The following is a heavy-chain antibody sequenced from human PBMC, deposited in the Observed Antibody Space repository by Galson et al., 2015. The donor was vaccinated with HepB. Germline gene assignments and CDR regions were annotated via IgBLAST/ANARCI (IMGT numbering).Heavy chain of an antibody. D-gene: IGHD2-2*01. CDR3: ARDIFAVVPAAPGGDAFDI. CDR1: GYTFTSYG. J-gene: IGHJ3*02. CDR2: ISAYNGNT. V-gene: IGHV1-18*01. Sequence: SVKVSCKASGYTFTSYGISWVRQAPGQGLEWMGWISAYNGNTNYAQKLQGRVTMTTDTSTSTAYMELRSLRSDDTAVYYCARDIFAVVPAAPGGDAFDIWGQGTMVTVSS.